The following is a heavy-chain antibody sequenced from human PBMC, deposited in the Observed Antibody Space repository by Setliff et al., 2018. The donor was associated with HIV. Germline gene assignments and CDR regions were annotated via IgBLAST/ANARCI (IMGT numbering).Heavy chain of an antibody. CDR2: ISGSARST. J-gene: IGHJ4*02. CDR3: AKDLYSNPYYFDN. V-gene: IGHV3-23*01. Sequence: GGSLRLSCEASGFIFSTYGMHWVRQAPGKGLEWVSGISGSARSTYYADSVKGRFTISRDNSKNTLNLQMNSLRAEDSAIYFCAKDLYSNPYYFDNWGQGTLVTVS. CDR1: GFIFSTYG. D-gene: IGHD4-4*01.